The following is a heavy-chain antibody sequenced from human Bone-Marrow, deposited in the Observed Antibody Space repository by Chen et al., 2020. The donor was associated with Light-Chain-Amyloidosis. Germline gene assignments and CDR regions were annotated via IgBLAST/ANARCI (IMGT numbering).Heavy chain of an antibody. CDR3: ARPRGYSYGYYYYHDDMDV. Sequence: QVQLVESGGGVVQPGRSLRLSCAASGFTFSSYGMHWVRQAPGKGLEWVAVISYDGRKKYDADSVKGRFTISRDNSKNTLYLQMNSLRAEDTGVYYCARPRGYSYGYYYYHDDMDVWGQGTTVTVS. J-gene: IGHJ6*02. CDR2: ISYDGRKK. D-gene: IGHD5-18*01. V-gene: IGHV3-30*01. CDR1: GFTFSSYG.